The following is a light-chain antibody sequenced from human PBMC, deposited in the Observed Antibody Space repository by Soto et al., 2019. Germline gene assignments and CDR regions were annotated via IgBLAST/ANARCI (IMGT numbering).Light chain of an antibody. V-gene: IGKV1-5*01. J-gene: IGKJ1*01. CDR2: DAS. CDR1: QSISTW. Sequence: DIQTTQSPSSLSASVGDRVTITCRASQSISTWLAWYQQKPGKAPKLLIYDASSLESGVPSSFSGSGSGTEFTLTISSLQPDDFASYYCQQYNNYSPGTFGQGTKVEIK. CDR3: QQYNNYSPGT.